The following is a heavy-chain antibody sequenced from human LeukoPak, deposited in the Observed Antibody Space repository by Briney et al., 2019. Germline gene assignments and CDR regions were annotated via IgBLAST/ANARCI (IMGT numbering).Heavy chain of an antibody. CDR1: GDSVSSNFAA. Sequence: QSGPRLVKPSQTLSLTCAISGDSVSSNFAAWNWIRQSPSRGLEWLGRTYFRSKWYTDYAVSVKSRITINPDTSKNQFSLQLNSVTPEDTALYYCSRGRSLGYCSSDSCHVSDAFDIWGQGTMVTVSS. CDR3: SRGRSLGYCSSDSCHVSDAFDI. V-gene: IGHV6-1*01. J-gene: IGHJ3*02. CDR2: TYFRSKWYT. D-gene: IGHD2-2*01.